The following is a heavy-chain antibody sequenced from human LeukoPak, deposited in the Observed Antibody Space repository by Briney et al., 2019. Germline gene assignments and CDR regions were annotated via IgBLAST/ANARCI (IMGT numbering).Heavy chain of an antibody. CDR1: GFTFSSYA. D-gene: IGHD3-16*01. CDR3: ARDFLWQHTWGYMDV. CDR2: ISGSGGST. J-gene: IGHJ6*03. V-gene: IGHV3-23*01. Sequence: GGSLRLSCAASGFTFSSYAMSWVRQAPGKGLEWVSAISGSGGSTYYADSVKGRFTISRDNSKNTLYLQMNSLRAEDTAVYYCARDFLWQHTWGYMDVWGKGTTVTVSS.